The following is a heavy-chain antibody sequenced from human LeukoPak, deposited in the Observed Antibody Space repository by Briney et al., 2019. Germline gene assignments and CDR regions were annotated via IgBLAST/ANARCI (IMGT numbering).Heavy chain of an antibody. Sequence: PSETLSLTCTVSGGSISSGSYYWGWIRQPPGTGLEWIGSIYYSGSTYYKPSLKSRVTISVDTSKNQFSLKLSSVTAADTAVYYCARGGSRFGELFDPWGQGTLVTVSS. J-gene: IGHJ5*02. V-gene: IGHV4-39*07. CDR3: ARGGSRFGELFDP. CDR2: IYYSGST. D-gene: IGHD3-10*01. CDR1: GGSISSGSYY.